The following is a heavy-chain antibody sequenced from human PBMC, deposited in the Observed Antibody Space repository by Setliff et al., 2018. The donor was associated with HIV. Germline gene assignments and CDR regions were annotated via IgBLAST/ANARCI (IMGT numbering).Heavy chain of an antibody. Sequence: LSLPFPFSGGSISSSSYYWALLLQPPGKGLEWIGSFHYSLRTSHNPSLRSRVTISVDTSKNQLSLKLKSVTAADTAVYYCARQSLNLGELSSNPDASDIWGQGTMVTVSS. CDR2: FHYSLRT. V-gene: IGHV4-39*01. CDR3: ARQSLNLGELSSNPDASDI. D-gene: IGHD3-16*02. J-gene: IGHJ3*02. CDR1: GGSISSSSYY.